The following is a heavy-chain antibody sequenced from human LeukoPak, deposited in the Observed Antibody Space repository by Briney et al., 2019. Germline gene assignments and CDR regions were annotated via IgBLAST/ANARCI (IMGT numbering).Heavy chain of an antibody. CDR2: IWYDGSNK. CDR3: ARTYYYYYGMDV. V-gene: IGHV3-33*01. Sequence: GGSLRLSCAASGFTFSSYGMNWVRQAPGKGLEWVAVIWYDGSNKYYADSVKGRFTISRDNSKNTLYLQMNSLRAEDTAVYYCARTYYYYYGMDVWGKGTTVTVSS. J-gene: IGHJ6*04. CDR1: GFTFSSYG.